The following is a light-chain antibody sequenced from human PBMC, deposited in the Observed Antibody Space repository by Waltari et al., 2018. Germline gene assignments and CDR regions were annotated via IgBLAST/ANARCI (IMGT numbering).Light chain of an antibody. CDR3: CSYAGGGSLI. CDR2: EVN. Sequence: QSALTQPASVSGSPGQSITISCTGDSSNIGNSKLISWYQLSPGIAPNLVLFEVNKRPSGASIRFSGAKSGNTASLTISGLQADDEGDYYCCSYAGGGSLIFGGGTKLTV. CDR1: SSNIGNSKL. J-gene: IGLJ2*01. V-gene: IGLV2-23*02.